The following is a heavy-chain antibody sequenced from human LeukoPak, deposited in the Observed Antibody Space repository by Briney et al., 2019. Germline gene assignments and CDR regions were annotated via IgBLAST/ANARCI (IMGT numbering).Heavy chain of an antibody. CDR3: ARQYYGSTGYYYFDY. CDR2: MYYSGST. V-gene: IGHV4-39*01. J-gene: IGHJ4*02. CDR1: GDFITDSTYY. D-gene: IGHD3-22*01. Sequence: SETLSLTCTVPGDFITDSTYYWGWIRQPPGKGLEWIGSMYYSGSTYSNPSLRSRVTMSADTSKNQFSLNLKSVTAADTAVYYCARQYYGSTGYYYFDYWGQGTLVTVSS.